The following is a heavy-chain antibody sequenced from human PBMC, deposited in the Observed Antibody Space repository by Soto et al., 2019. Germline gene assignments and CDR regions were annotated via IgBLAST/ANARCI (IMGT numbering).Heavy chain of an antibody. CDR3: ARRGSRHDYHMDI. Sequence: EEQLVQSGAEVKKPGDSLKISCTGSGYSFGIYWIGWVRQIPRKGPEWMGFIYPGDSDTTYSPSFQGQVTISADKSINTAYLQWSSLKASDTAIYYCARRGSRHDYHMDIWGDGTTVTVSS. D-gene: IGHD3-10*01. CDR2: IYPGDSDT. V-gene: IGHV5-51*03. CDR1: GYSFGIYW. J-gene: IGHJ6*03.